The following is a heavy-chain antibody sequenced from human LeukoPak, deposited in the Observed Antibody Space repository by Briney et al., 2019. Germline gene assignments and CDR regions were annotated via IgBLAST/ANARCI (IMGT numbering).Heavy chain of an antibody. D-gene: IGHD4-17*01. V-gene: IGHV3-30*04. CDR1: GFTFSSYA. J-gene: IGHJ6*02. CDR3: ARDRMGAGDYVPYYYYGMDV. CDR2: ISYDGRNK. Sequence: GGSLRLSCAASGFTFSSYAMHWVRQAPGKGLEWVAVISYDGRNKYYADSVKGRFTISRDNSKNTLYLQMNSLRAEDTAVYYCARDRMGAGDYVPYYYYGMDVWGQGTTVTVSS.